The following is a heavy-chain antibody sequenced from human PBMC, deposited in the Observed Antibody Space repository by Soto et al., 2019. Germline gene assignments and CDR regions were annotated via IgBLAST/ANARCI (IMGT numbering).Heavy chain of an antibody. D-gene: IGHD1-1*01. J-gene: IGHJ4*02. CDR1: GYTLTELS. Sequence: ASVKVSCKVSGYTLTELSMHWVRQAPGKGLEWMGGFDPEDGETIYAQKFQGRVTMTEDTSTDTAYMELGSLRSEDTAVYYCAATPTYNWNDPFDYWGQGTLVTVSS. V-gene: IGHV1-24*01. CDR2: FDPEDGET. CDR3: AATPTYNWNDPFDY.